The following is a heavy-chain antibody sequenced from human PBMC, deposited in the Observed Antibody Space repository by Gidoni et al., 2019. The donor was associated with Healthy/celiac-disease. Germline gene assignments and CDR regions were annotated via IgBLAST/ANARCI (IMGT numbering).Heavy chain of an antibody. CDR3: AKDWASSWKPYYFDY. D-gene: IGHD6-13*01. V-gene: IGHV3-23*01. CDR2: ISGRGGST. Sequence: EVQLLESGGGLVQPGGSLRLSCAASGFTFSSYAMSWVRQAPGKGLEWVSAISGRGGSTYYADSVKGRFTISRDNSKNTLYLQMNSLRAEDTAVYYCAKDWASSWKPYYFDYWGQGTLVTVSS. J-gene: IGHJ4*02. CDR1: GFTFSSYA.